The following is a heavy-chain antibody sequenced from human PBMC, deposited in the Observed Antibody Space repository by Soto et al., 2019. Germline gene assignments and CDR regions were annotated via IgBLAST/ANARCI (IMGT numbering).Heavy chain of an antibody. J-gene: IGHJ4*02. CDR1: GFTFSSYA. CDR3: ARDPRRIVATIVDY. V-gene: IGHV3-30-3*01. CDR2: ISYDGGNK. Sequence: GGSLRLSCAASGFTFSSYAMHWVRQAPGKGLEWVAVISYDGGNKYYADSVKGRFTISRDNSKNTLYLQMNSLRAEDTAVYYCARDPRRIVATIVDYWGQGTLVTVSS. D-gene: IGHD5-12*01.